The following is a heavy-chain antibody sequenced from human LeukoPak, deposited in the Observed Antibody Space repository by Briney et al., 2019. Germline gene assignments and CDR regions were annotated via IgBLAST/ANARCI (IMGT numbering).Heavy chain of an antibody. V-gene: IGHV3-53*01. CDR1: GFTVSSNY. CDR2: ITLSGGST. D-gene: IGHD6-13*01. J-gene: IGHJ6*03. CDR3: ARDGAAAGTDYYYYMDV. Sequence: GGSLRLSCAASGFTVSSNYMSWVRQAPGKGLEWVSSITLSGGSTFYADSVKGRFTISRDNSKNTLYLQMNSLGAEDTAVYYCARDGAAAGTDYYYYMDVWGKGTTVTVSS.